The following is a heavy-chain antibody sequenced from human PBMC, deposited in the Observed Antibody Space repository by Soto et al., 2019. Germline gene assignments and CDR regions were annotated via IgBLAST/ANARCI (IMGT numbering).Heavy chain of an antibody. CDR2: IRGTNGNT. Sequence: EVQLLESGGGLVQPGGSLRLSCAASGFTFSSSAMSWVRQAPGKGLEWVSAIRGTNGNTHYAESVKGRLTISRDNYTNTLYLQLNILRADDKAVYYCAKCTVDTIATSCWCNGLDPWGQGTVVIVSS. J-gene: IGHJ5*02. V-gene: IGHV3-23*01. CDR3: AKCTVDTIATSCWCNGLDP. CDR1: GFTFSSSA. D-gene: IGHD5-12*01.